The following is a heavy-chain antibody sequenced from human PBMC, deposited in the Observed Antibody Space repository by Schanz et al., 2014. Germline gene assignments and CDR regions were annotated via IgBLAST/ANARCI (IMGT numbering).Heavy chain of an antibody. CDR2: ISNTANTI. V-gene: IGHV3-11*01. CDR3: TRGQRGDYYYGLDV. J-gene: IGHJ6*02. Sequence: QVQLVESGGGLVKPGGSLRLSCVASGFSFSDYYMTWIRQAPGKGLEWVSYISNTANTIYYADSVKGRFTISRDNAKNSLYLQMSSLRAEDTAMYYCTRGQRGDYYYGLDVWGQGTTVTVSS. D-gene: IGHD3-10*01. CDR1: GFSFSDYY.